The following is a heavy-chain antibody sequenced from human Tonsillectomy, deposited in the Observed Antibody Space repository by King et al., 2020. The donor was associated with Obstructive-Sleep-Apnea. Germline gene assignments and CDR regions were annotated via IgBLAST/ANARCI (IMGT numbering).Heavy chain of an antibody. CDR2: IRSDGSNK. Sequence: VQLVESGGGVVQPGGSLRLSCVASGLTFSNYGMHWVRQAPGKGLEWVAFIRSDGSNKYYVDSVKGRFTISRDNSKNTLFLQMNSLRAEDTAVYYCGANYNIDVWGQGTTVTVSS. CDR1: GLTFSNYG. J-gene: IGHJ6*02. CDR3: GANYNIDV. V-gene: IGHV3-30*02.